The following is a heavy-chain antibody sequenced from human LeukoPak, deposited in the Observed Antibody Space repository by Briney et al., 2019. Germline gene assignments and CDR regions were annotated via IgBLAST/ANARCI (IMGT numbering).Heavy chain of an antibody. CDR3: ATVGVYSSSWYYFDY. V-gene: IGHV1-24*01. Sequence: ASVKVSCKVPGYTLTELSMHWVRQAPGKGLEWMGGFDPEDGETIYAQKFQGRVTMTEDTSTDTDYMELSSLRSEDTAVYYCATVGVYSSSWYYFDYWGQGTLVTVSS. CDR1: GYTLTELS. CDR2: FDPEDGET. J-gene: IGHJ4*02. D-gene: IGHD6-13*01.